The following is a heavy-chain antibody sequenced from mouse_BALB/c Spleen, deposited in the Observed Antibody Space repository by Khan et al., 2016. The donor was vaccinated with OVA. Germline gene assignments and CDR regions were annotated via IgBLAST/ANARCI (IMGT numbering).Heavy chain of an antibody. D-gene: IGHD1-1*02. CDR1: GFTFSSFG. J-gene: IGHJ4*01. Sequence: EVELVESGGGLVQPGGSRKLSCAASGFTFSSFGMFWIRQAPEQGLEWVAYISSGSSTFYYADTVKGRFTISRDNTKNTLFLQMTSLRSEDMAMYYCARILGIDAMDYWGQGTSVTVAS. CDR3: ARILGIDAMDY. CDR2: ISSGSSTF. V-gene: IGHV5-17*02.